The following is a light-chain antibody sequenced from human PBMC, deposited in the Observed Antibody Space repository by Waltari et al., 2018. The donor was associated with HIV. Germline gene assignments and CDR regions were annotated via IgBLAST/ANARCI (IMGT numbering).Light chain of an antibody. CDR2: ANS. CDR1: NIGGKN. CDR3: QVWDSGLVV. V-gene: IGLV3-9*01. Sequence: SYELSQSLSTVSVALGQTAKITCGGNNIGGKNVHWYQQKPGQAPVVVIEANSNRPSGIPGRFAGSNPGNNATLTISRAQAGDDADYYCQVWDSGLVVFGAGTKLTVL. J-gene: IGLJ2*01.